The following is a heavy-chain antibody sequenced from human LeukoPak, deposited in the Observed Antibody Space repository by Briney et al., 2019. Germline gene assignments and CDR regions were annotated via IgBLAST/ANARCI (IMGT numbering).Heavy chain of an antibody. V-gene: IGHV3-53*01. Sequence: PGGSLRLSCAASGFTVSSSSMSWVRQAPGKGLEWVSIIYSGSSTYSADSVKGRFTISRDNAKNSLYLQMNSLRAEDTAVYYCARSTDYDILTGYFRGGWFDPWGQGTLVTVSS. D-gene: IGHD3-9*01. CDR2: IYSGSST. CDR3: ARSTDYDILTGYFRGGWFDP. CDR1: GFTVSSSS. J-gene: IGHJ5*02.